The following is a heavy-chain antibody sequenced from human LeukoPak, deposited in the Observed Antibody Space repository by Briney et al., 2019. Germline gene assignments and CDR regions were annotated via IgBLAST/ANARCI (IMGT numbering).Heavy chain of an antibody. CDR1: GYTFTGYY. Sequence: ASVKVSCKASGYTFTGYYMHWVRQAPGQGLEWMGWINPNSGGTNYAQKFQGSVTMTRDTSISTAYMELSRLRSDDTAVYYCARTSPPRGYSYPSKAVNWFDPWGQGTLVTVSS. J-gene: IGHJ5*02. CDR3: ARTSPPRGYSYPSKAVNWFDP. D-gene: IGHD5-18*01. V-gene: IGHV1-2*02. CDR2: INPNSGGT.